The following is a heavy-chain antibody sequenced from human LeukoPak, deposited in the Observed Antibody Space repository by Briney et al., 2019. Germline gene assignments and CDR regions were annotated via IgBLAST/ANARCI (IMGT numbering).Heavy chain of an antibody. CDR2: INHSGST. J-gene: IGHJ6*03. CDR3: ARARRWQQLPFYYYYMDV. CDR1: GEYFSTYY. D-gene: IGHD6-13*01. V-gene: IGHV4-34*01. Sequence: PSETLSLTCAVYGEYFSTYYYSWIRQPPGKGLEWIGEINHSGSTNHNPSLKSRLTISVDTSKNQFSLKLSSVTAADTAVYYCARARRWQQLPFYYYYMDVWGKGTTVTVSS.